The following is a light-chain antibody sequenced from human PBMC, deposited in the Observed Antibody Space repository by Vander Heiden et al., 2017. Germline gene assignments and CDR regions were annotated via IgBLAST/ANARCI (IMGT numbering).Light chain of an antibody. CDR1: QCVSSN. CDR3: QQYNNWPPR. Sequence: EIVMTQSPATLSVSPGERATLSCRASQCVSSNLAWYQQKPGQAPRLLIYGASTRATGIPARFSGSGSGTEFTLTISSLQSEDFAVYYCQQYNNWPPRFGQGTKVEIK. CDR2: GAS. J-gene: IGKJ1*01. V-gene: IGKV3-15*01.